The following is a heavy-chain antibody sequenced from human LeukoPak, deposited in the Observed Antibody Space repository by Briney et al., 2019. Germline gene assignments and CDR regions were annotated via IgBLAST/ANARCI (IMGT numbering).Heavy chain of an antibody. J-gene: IGHJ6*02. Sequence: SETLSLTCTVSGGSISSYYWSWIRQPPGKGLEWIGYIYYSGSTNYNPSLKSRVTISVDTSKNQFSLKLSSVTAADTAVYYCARRAVTTGFYGMDVWGQGTTVTASS. CDR3: ARRAVTTGFYGMDV. CDR2: IYYSGST. CDR1: GGSISSYY. D-gene: IGHD4-17*01. V-gene: IGHV4-59*08.